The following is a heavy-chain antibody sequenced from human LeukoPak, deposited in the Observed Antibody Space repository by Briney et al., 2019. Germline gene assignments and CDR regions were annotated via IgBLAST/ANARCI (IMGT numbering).Heavy chain of an antibody. Sequence: GGSLRLSCAASGFAFSNYAITWVRQAPGKGLEWVSTLNPGAGFAYYADSVKGRSTISRDNSSHTLYLQMTSLRADDTALYFCGTRAGGSYSLWYFDLWGRGTLVTVSS. CDR3: GTRAGGSYSLWYFDL. D-gene: IGHD1-26*01. J-gene: IGHJ2*01. V-gene: IGHV3-23*01. CDR1: GFAFSNYA. CDR2: LNPGAGFA.